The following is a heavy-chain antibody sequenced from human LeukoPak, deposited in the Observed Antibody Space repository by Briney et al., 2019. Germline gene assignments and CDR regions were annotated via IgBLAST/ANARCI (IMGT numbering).Heavy chain of an antibody. CDR2: IYSGGST. D-gene: IGHD3-22*01. J-gene: IGHJ3*02. CDR1: GFTVSSNY. V-gene: IGHV3-53*01. CDR3: ARDPHYYDSSGSGDAFDI. Sequence: PGGSLRLSCAASGFTVSSNYMSWVRQAPGKVLEWVSVIYSGGSTYYADSVKGRFTISRDNSKNTLYLQMNSLRADDTAVYYCARDPHYYDSSGSGDAFDIWGQGTMVTVSS.